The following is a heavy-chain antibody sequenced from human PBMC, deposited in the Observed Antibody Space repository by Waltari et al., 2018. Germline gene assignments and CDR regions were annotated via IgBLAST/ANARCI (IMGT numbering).Heavy chain of an antibody. CDR3: ARDVAGEGSR. D-gene: IGHD6-19*01. V-gene: IGHV3-74*01. CDR2: INTDGSIT. CDR1: GFTFINYW. J-gene: IGHJ4*02. Sequence: EVQLVESGGGLVQPGGSLRLSCVASGFTFINYWMHWIRQAPGKGLVWVSRINTDGSITNYADSVKGRFTISRDNAKNILYLQMNSLGAEDTAVYYCARDVAGEGSRWGQGALVTVSS.